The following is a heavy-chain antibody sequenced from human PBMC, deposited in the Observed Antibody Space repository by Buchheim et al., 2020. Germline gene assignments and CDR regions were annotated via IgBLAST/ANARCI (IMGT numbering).Heavy chain of an antibody. J-gene: IGHJ6*02. Sequence: VQLVESGGGVVQPGRSLRLSCAASGFTFSSYGMHWVRQAPGKGLEWVSSISSSSSYIYYADSVKGRFTISRDNAKNSLYLQMNSLRAEDTAVYYCAREREMATINHYYYGMDVWGQGTT. CDR2: ISSSSSYI. CDR1: GFTFSSYG. V-gene: IGHV3-21*01. D-gene: IGHD5-24*01. CDR3: AREREMATINHYYYGMDV.